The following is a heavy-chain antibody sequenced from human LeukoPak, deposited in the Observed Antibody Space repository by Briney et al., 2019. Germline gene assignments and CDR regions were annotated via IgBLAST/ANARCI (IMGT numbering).Heavy chain of an antibody. Sequence: PGGPLRLSCAASGFTFSSYAMSWVRQAPGKGLEWVSAISGSGGSTYYADSVKGRFTISRDNSKNTLYLQMNSLRAEDTAVYYCAKDVNWKYEQYYFDYWGQGTLVTVSS. CDR3: AKDVNWKYEQYYFDY. CDR2: ISGSGGST. V-gene: IGHV3-23*01. D-gene: IGHD1-7*01. J-gene: IGHJ4*02. CDR1: GFTFSSYA.